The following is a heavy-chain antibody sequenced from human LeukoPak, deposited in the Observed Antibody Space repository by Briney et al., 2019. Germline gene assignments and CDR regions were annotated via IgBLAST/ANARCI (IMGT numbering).Heavy chain of an antibody. CDR3: ARGGSYRTDFDY. Sequence: ASVKVSCKASGYTFTSYDINWVRQATGQGLEWMGWMNPNSGNTGYAQKFQGRVTMTRNTSISTAYMELSSLRSEDTAVYYCARGGSYRTDFDYWGQETLVTVSS. D-gene: IGHD1-26*01. CDR1: GYTFTSYD. CDR2: MNPNSGNT. V-gene: IGHV1-8*01. J-gene: IGHJ4*02.